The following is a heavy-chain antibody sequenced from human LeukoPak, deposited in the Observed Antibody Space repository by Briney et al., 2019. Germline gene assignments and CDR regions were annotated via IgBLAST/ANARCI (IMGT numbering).Heavy chain of an antibody. V-gene: IGHV1-69*06. CDR1: GGTFSSYA. CDR2: IIPIFGTA. D-gene: IGHD2-2*01. J-gene: IGHJ5*02. CDR3: ARVGDDCSSTSCTTYNWFDP. Sequence: SVKVSCKASGGTFSSYAISWVRQAPGQGLEWMGGIIPIFGTANYAQKFQGRVTITADKSTSTAYMELSSLRSKDTAVYYCARVGDDCSSTSCTTYNWFDPWGQGTLVTVSS.